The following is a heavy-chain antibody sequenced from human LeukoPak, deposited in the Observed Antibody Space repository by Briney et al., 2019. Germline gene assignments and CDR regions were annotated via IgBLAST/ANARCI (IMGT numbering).Heavy chain of an antibody. D-gene: IGHD4-11*01. CDR1: GYTFTGYY. Sequence: ASVKVSCKASGYTFTGYYMHWVRQAPGQGLEWMGWINPNSGGTNYAQKFQGRVTMTRDTSISTAYMELSRLRSDDTAVYYCARDLAKDYSNYGFLGYYYYGMDVWGQGTTVTVSS. J-gene: IGHJ6*02. CDR2: INPNSGGT. CDR3: ARDLAKDYSNYGFLGYYYYGMDV. V-gene: IGHV1-2*02.